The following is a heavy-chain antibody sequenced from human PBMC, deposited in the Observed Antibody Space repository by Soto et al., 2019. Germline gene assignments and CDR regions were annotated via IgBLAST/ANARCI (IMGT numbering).Heavy chain of an antibody. J-gene: IGHJ4*02. D-gene: IGHD3-22*01. CDR1: GFVFSSYG. CDR3: AKDTYYYDSSGYYVFDY. CDR2: ISYDGRNR. Sequence: QVQLVESGGGVVQPGRSLRLSCAASGFVFSSYGIHWVRQAPGKGLEWVAGISYDGRNRYYTDSVKGRFTISRDNSXNXXCLQMNSLRAEDTAVYYCAKDTYYYDSSGYYVFDYWGQGTLVTVSS. V-gene: IGHV3-30*18.